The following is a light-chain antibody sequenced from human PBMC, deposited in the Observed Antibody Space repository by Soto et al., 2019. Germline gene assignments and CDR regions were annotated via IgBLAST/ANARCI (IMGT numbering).Light chain of an antibody. V-gene: IGKV3-11*01. CDR2: DTS. CDR1: QTISSH. J-gene: IGKJ5*01. CDR3: QQRRNWPIT. Sequence: EIVLTQSPATLSLSPGERATLSCRASQTISSHLAWYQQRPGQAPRLLIYDTSNRATGIPARFSGSGSGTEFTLTVSSLEPADFGVYYCQQRRNWPITFGQGTRLEIK.